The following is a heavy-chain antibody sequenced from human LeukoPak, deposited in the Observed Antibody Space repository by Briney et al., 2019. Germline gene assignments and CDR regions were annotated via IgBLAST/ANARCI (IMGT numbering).Heavy chain of an antibody. CDR1: GFTFDDYG. D-gene: IGHD1-26*01. V-gene: IGHV3-9*01. CDR2: ISWNSGSI. Sequence: GGSLRLSCATSGFTFDDYGMHWVRQPPGKGLEWVSGISWNSGSIGYADSVKGRFTISRDNAKNSLHLQMNSLRAEDTALYYCAKDSGHLVGAFNYWGQGILVTVSS. J-gene: IGHJ4*02. CDR3: AKDSGHLVGAFNY.